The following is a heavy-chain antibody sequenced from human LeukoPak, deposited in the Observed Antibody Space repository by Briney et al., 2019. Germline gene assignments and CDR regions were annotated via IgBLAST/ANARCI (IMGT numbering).Heavy chain of an antibody. CDR1: GYTFTSYG. D-gene: IGHD2-15*01. V-gene: IGHV1-18*01. J-gene: IGHJ3*02. CDR3: ARAGYSGDAFDI. Sequence: GASVTVSFKASGYTFTSYGISWVRQAPGQGLEWMGCISAYNGNTNYSQKLQGRVTMTTDTSTSTAYMELRSLRSDDTAVYYCARAGYSGDAFDIWGQGTMVTVSS. CDR2: ISAYNGNT.